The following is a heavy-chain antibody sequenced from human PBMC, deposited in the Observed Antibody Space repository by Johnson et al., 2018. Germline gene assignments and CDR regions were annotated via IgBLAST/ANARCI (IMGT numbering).Heavy chain of an antibody. CDR1: GGSISSYY. J-gene: IGHJ2*01. CDR3: ARGRVVVVAASPVWYFDL. Sequence: VQLQESGPGLVKPSETLSLMCTVSGGSISSYYWSWIRQPPGKGLEWIGYIYYSGSPNYTPSLKSRVTISVDTSKNPFTLRLSSGTAADPAGYYCARGRVVVVAASPVWYFDLWGRGTLVTVSS. D-gene: IGHD2-15*01. CDR2: IYYSGSP. V-gene: IGHV4-59*01.